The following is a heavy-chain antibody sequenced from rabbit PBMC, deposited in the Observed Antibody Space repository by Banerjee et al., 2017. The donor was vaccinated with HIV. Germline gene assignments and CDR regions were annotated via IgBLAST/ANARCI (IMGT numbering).Heavy chain of an antibody. V-gene: IGHV1S45*01. CDR1: GFDFSSYW. Sequence: QEQLEESGGDLVKPEGSLTLTCKASGFDFSSYWMCWVRQAPGKGLEWIACINTSSGNTVYATWAKGRFTISKTSSTTVTLQMTSLTAADTATYFCARASGSAYGMDLWGPGTLVTVS. J-gene: IGHJ6*01. CDR2: INTSSGNT. D-gene: IGHD1-1*01. CDR3: ARASGSAYGMDL.